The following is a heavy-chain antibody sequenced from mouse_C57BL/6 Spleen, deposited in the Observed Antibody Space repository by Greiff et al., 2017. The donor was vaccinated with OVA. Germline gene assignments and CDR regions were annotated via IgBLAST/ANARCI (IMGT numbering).Heavy chain of an antibody. D-gene: IGHD1-1*01. Sequence: QVQLKQSGAELVRPGASVTLSCKASGYTFTDYEMHWVKQTPVHGLEWIGSIDPETGGTAYNQKFKGKAILTADKSSSTAYMEIRSLTSEDSAVYYCTRGITTVSSGDYWGQGTTLTVSS. V-gene: IGHV1-15*01. CDR1: GYTFTDYE. J-gene: IGHJ2*01. CDR3: TRGITTVSSGDY. CDR2: IDPETGGT.